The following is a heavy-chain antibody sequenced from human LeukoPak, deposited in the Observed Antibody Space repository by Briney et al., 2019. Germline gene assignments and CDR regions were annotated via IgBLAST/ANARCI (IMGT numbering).Heavy chain of an antibody. Sequence: ASVKVSCKASGYTFTSYYMHWVRQAPGQGLEWVGIINPSGGSTSYAQKFQGRVTMTRDTSTSTVYMELSSLRSEDTAVYYCARDGVPYYDSSGYHFDYWGQGTLVTVSS. J-gene: IGHJ4*02. CDR1: GYTFTSYY. CDR2: INPSGGST. V-gene: IGHV1-46*01. D-gene: IGHD3-22*01. CDR3: ARDGVPYYDSSGYHFDY.